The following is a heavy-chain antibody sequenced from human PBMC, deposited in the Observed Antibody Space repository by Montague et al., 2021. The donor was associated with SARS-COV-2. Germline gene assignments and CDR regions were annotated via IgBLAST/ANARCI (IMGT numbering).Heavy chain of an antibody. CDR2: TYYSGGT. CDR1: GASMKSYY. V-gene: IGHV4-59*01. Sequence: SETLSLTCSVSGASMKSYYWTWVRQSPGKGLQWIGYTYYSGGTSYDPSLRSRLTMTVDTSKNQFTLRLMSVTAADSAVYYCARVEGMIGGITHFDYWGQGLPVTVSS. CDR3: ARVEGMIGGITHFDY. D-gene: IGHD2-21*01. J-gene: IGHJ4*02.